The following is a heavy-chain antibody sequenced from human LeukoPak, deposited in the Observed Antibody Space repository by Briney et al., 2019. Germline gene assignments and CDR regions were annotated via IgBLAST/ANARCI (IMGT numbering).Heavy chain of an antibody. CDR2: VKGDGRTT. Sequence: GGSLRLSCAASGLTFSDFWMHWVRQPPGKGLVWVAPVKGDGRTTIYADSVKGRFTSSRDNAKNTLYLQMNSLRADDSGVYYCATGHSYGYDYWGQGVLVTVSS. CDR3: ATGHSYGYDY. V-gene: IGHV3-74*01. D-gene: IGHD5-18*01. J-gene: IGHJ4*02. CDR1: GLTFSDFW.